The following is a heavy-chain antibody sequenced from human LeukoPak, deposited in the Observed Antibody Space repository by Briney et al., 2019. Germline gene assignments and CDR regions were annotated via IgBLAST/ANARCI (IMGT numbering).Heavy chain of an antibody. V-gene: IGHV1-18*01. Sequence: ASVTVSCKGSGYSFTSCGISWVRQAPGRGLEWMGWISAYNGNTNYAQKLQGRVTMTTDTSTSTAYIEQRSLSSDDTAVYYCARIWLGESGRYFDYWGQGTLVTVSS. CDR1: GYSFTSCG. D-gene: IGHD3-10*01. CDR2: ISAYNGNT. CDR3: ARIWLGESGRYFDY. J-gene: IGHJ4*02.